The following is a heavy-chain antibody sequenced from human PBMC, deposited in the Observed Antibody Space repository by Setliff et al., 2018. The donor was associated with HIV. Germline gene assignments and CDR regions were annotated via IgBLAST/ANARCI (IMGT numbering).Heavy chain of an antibody. CDR3: ARGPQSYVDVVPTIGRYYFDY. V-gene: IGHV1-2*02. D-gene: IGHD5-12*01. Sequence: ASVKVSCKASRYTFTGYYMHWVRQAPGQGLEWMGWINPHGGGTNYAQNFHGRVTMTRDTSISTAYMELSRLRSDDTAVFYCARGPQSYVDVVPTIGRYYFDYWGQGTLVTVS. J-gene: IGHJ4*02. CDR2: INPHGGGT. CDR1: RYTFTGYY.